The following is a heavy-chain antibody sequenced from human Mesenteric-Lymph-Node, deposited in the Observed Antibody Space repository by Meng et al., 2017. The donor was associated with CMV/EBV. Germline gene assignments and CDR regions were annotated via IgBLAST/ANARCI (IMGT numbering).Heavy chain of an antibody. D-gene: IGHD3-3*01. CDR3: ARGSWSGYSRKYYFDY. V-gene: IGHV1-8*01. CDR1: GYTFTSYD. CDR2: MNPNSGNT. Sequence: ASVKVSCKASGYTFTSYDINWVRQATGQGLEWMGWMNPNSGNTGYAQKFQGRVTMTRNTSINTAYMELSSLRSEDTAVYYCARGSWSGYSRKYYFDYWGQGTLVTVSS. J-gene: IGHJ4*02.